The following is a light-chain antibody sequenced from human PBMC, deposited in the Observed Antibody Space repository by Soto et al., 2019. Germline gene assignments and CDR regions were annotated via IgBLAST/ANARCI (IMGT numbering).Light chain of an antibody. V-gene: IGLV2-14*01. CDR1: SSDVGGYNY. Sequence: HSVLTQPASVSGSPGQSITISCTGTSSDVGGYNYVSWYQQHPGKAPKLMIYEVSNRPSGVSNRFSGSKSGNTASLTISGLQAEDEADYYCTSKTSSTYVVFGGGTKLTVL. CDR3: TSKTSSTYVV. CDR2: EVS. J-gene: IGLJ2*01.